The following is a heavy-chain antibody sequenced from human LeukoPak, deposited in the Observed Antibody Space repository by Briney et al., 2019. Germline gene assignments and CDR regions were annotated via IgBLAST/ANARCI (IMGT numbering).Heavy chain of an antibody. CDR2: MYYSGCT. D-gene: IGHD3-10*01. J-gene: IGHJ5*02. CDR3: ARTNIWFGELSWFDP. CDR1: GDSISSSSYD. Sequence: SETLSLTCTVSGDSISSSSYDRGWFRQPPGKGLEWLERMYYSGCTYYNPSLKSRVTISVDTSKNQFSLKLSSVTAADTAVYYCARTNIWFGELSWFDPWGQGTLVTVSS. V-gene: IGHV4-39*01.